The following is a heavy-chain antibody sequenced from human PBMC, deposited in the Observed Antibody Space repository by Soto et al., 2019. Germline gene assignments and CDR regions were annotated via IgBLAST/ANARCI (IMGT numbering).Heavy chain of an antibody. CDR2: ISYDGSNK. CDR1: RFTFSTYG. J-gene: IGHJ5*02. V-gene: IGHV3-30*18. CDR3: AKDHDPHITGPSDL. D-gene: IGHD1-20*01. Sequence: GGSLRLSCASSRFTFSTYGMHWVRQAPGKGLEWVSFISYDGSNKYYADSVKGRFTISRDNSKNTLYLQMNSLRVEDTAVFYCAKDHDPHITGPSDLWGQGTLVTVSS.